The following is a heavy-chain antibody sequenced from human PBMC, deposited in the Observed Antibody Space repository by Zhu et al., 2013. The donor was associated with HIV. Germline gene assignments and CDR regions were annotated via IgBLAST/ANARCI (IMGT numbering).Heavy chain of an antibody. V-gene: IGHV4-38-2*02. Sequence: VQLQESGPGLVKPSETLSLTCTVSGYSISSGYYWGWVRQPPGKGLEWIGSIYHSGSTYYNPSLKSRVTISVDTSKNQFSLKLSSVTAADTAVYYCARELARDYDSSGYAGIDYWGQGTLVTVSS. CDR3: ARELARDYDSSGYAGIDY. CDR2: IYHSGST. D-gene: IGHD3-22*01. J-gene: IGHJ4*02. CDR1: GYSISSGYY.